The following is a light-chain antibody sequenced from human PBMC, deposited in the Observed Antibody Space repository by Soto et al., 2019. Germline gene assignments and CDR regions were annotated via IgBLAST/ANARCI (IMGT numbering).Light chain of an antibody. Sequence: IVLTQSPGTLSLSPGERATLSCRASQSISSSYLAWYKQQPGQAPRLLSYGTSSRATGIPDRFSGSGSGTDFTLTISGLEPEDFAVYYCQQYGSSPWTFGQGTKVDIK. CDR2: GTS. CDR3: QQYGSSPWT. V-gene: IGKV3-20*01. CDR1: QSISSSY. J-gene: IGKJ1*01.